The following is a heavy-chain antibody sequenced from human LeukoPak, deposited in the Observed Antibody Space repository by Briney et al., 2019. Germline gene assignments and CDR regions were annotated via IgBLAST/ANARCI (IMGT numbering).Heavy chain of an antibody. Sequence: GGSLRLSCAASGLTFSSYAMSWVRQAPGKGLEWVSVISGSGGRTYYADSVKGRFTISRDKAKNSLYLQMNSLRAEDTAVYYCAREINWYFDLWGRGTLVTVSS. CDR1: GLTFSSYA. V-gene: IGHV3-23*01. CDR3: AREINWYFDL. J-gene: IGHJ2*01. CDR2: ISGSGGRT.